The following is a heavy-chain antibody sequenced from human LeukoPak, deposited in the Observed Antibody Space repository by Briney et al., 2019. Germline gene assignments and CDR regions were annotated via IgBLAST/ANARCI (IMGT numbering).Heavy chain of an antibody. V-gene: IGHV3-30-3*01. CDR1: IFTFSSYT. CDR3: AKGVTMVRGPNDY. J-gene: IGHJ4*02. D-gene: IGHD3-10*01. CDR2: TSYDASKT. Sequence: GGSLRLSCAASIFTFSSYTMHWVRQAPGKGLEWVALTSYDASKTYYADSVKGRFTISRDNSKNTLYLQMNSLRAEDTAVYYCAKGVTMVRGPNDYWGQGTLVTVSS.